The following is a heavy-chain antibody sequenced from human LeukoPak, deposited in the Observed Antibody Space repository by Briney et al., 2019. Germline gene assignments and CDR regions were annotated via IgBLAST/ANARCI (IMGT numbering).Heavy chain of an antibody. V-gene: IGHV4-34*01. CDR2: INHSGST. CDR3: ARTEYSSSTIDY. Sequence: SETLSLTCAVYGGSFSGYYWSWIRQPPGKGLEWIGEINHSGSTNYNPSLKSRVTISVDTSKNQFSLKLSSVTAADTAVYYCARTEYSSSTIDYWGQGTLVTVSS. J-gene: IGHJ4*02. D-gene: IGHD6-13*01. CDR1: GGSFSGYY.